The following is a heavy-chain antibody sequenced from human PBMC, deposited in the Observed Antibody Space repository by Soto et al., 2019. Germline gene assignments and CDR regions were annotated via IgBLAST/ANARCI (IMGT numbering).Heavy chain of an antibody. CDR1: GFTFDDYA. V-gene: IGHV3-9*01. D-gene: IGHD5-12*01. CDR2: ISWNSGRV. J-gene: IGHJ4*02. CDR3: AKDGGRGNSGYDWFDY. Sequence: EVQLVESGGGLVQPGRSLRLSCTASGFTFDDYAVHWVRQAPGKGLEWVAGISWNSGRVDYADSVKGRFAISRDNAKNSLFLQMNRLRAEDTALYVCAKDGGRGNSGYDWFDYWGQGSLVTVSS.